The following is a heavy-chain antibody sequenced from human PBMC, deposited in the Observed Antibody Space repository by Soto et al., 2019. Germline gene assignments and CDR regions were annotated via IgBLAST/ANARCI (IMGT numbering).Heavy chain of an antibody. CDR3: ARDLRFQVPGRDGSGSYSPNNWFDP. CDR1: GYTFTSYD. Sequence: ASVKVSCKASGYTFTSYDIDWVRQAPGQSLEWMGWINAGNGNTKYSQKFQGRVTMTRDTSTSTAYMELRSLRSEDTAVYYCARDLRFQVPGRDGSGSYSPNNWFDPWGQGTLVTVAS. D-gene: IGHD3-10*01. J-gene: IGHJ5*02. V-gene: IGHV1-3*01. CDR2: INAGNGNT.